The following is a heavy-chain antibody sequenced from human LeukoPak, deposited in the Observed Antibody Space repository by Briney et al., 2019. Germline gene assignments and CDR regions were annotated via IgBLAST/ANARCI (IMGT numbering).Heavy chain of an antibody. CDR3: ARFAYCGGHCWYYFDY. D-gene: IGHD2-21*02. V-gene: IGHV4-59*01. CDR2: IYSSGST. Sequence: SETLSLTCTVSGGPISNYYWSWIRQPPGKGLEWIGYIYSSGSTNYNPSLKSRVTLSVDTSKNQFSLKLNSVTAADTAVYYCARFAYCGGHCWYYFDYWGQGTLVTVSS. J-gene: IGHJ4*02. CDR1: GGPISNYY.